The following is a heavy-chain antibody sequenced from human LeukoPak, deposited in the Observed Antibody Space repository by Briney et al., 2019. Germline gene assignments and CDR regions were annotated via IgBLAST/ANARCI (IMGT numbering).Heavy chain of an antibody. CDR3: ARGVDIVATMGSWFDP. D-gene: IGHD5-12*01. CDR1: GFTFSSYS. Sequence: GSLRLSCAASGFTFSSYSMNWVRQAPGKGLEWVSYISSSSSTIYYADSVKGRFTISRDNSKNTLYLQMNSLRAEDTAVYYCARGVDIVATMGSWFDPWGQGTLVTVSS. J-gene: IGHJ5*02. CDR2: ISSSSSTI. V-gene: IGHV3-48*01.